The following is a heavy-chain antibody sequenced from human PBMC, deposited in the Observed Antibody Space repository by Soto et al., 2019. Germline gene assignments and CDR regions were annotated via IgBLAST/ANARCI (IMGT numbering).Heavy chain of an antibody. CDR3: AKDLNRGSGWYYFDY. J-gene: IGHJ4*02. CDR2: ISGSGGST. CDR1: GFTFSSYA. Sequence: PGGSLRLSCAASGFTFSSYAMSWVRQAPGKGLEWVSAISGSGGSTYYADSVKGRFTISRDNSKNTLYLQMNSLRAEDTAVYYCAKDLNRGSGWYYFDYWGQGTLVTVSS. V-gene: IGHV3-23*01. D-gene: IGHD6-19*01.